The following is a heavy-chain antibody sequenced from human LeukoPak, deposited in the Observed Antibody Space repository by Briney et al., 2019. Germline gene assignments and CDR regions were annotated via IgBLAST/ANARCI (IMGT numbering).Heavy chain of an antibody. V-gene: IGHV4-59*08. CDR1: GGSINNYY. Sequence: SETLSLTCTVSGGSINNYYWSWIRQPPGKGLEWIGYIYYSGSTNYNPSLKSRVTISVDTSKNQFSLKLSSVTAADTAVYYCARRAFSSGYYYFDYWGQGTLVTVSS. CDR3: ARRAFSSGYYYFDY. J-gene: IGHJ4*02. D-gene: IGHD3-22*01. CDR2: IYYSGST.